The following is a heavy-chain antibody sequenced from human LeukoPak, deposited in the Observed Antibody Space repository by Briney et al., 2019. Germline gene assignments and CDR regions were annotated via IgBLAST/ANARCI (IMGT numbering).Heavy chain of an antibody. CDR3: ARDDYGGNSYPFDY. D-gene: IGHD4-23*01. J-gene: IGHJ4*02. CDR2: IIPIFGIA. V-gene: IGHV1-69*04. Sequence: SVKVSCKASGGTFSSYAISWVRQAPGQGLEWMGRIIPIFGIANCAQKFQGRVTITADKSTSTAYMELSSLRSEDTAVYYCARDDYGGNSYPFDYWGQGTLVTVSS. CDR1: GGTFSSYA.